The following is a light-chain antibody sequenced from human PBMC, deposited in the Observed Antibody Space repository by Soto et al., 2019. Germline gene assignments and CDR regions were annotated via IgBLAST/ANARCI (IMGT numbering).Light chain of an antibody. V-gene: IGKV1-5*03. CDR3: QQYKAYRA. J-gene: IGKJ1*01. CDR2: RAS. CDR1: ENIDSW. Sequence: DIQMTQSPSTLSASVGDRVTITCRASENIDSWLAWHQQKPGKVPKLLISRASSLENGVPSRFSGSGSGTEFTLTISCLQPDDFATYYCQQYKAYRAFGQGTKVEI.